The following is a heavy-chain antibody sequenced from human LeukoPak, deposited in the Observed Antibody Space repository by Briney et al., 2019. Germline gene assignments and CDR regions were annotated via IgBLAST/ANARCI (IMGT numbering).Heavy chain of an antibody. D-gene: IGHD2-2*01. V-gene: IGHV3-21*01. CDR2: ITSSSSYI. J-gene: IGHJ3*02. CDR3: ARDRGIVVVPAAANDAFDI. CDR1: GFTFSSYS. Sequence: GGSLRLSCAASGFTFSSYSMNWVRQAPGKGLEWVSSITSSSSYIYYADSVKGRFTISRDNAKNSVYLQMNSLRAEDTAVYYCARDRGIVVVPAAANDAFDIWGQGTMVTVSS.